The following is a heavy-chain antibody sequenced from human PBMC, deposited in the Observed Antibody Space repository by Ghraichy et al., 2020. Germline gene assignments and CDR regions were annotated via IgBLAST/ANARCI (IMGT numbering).Heavy chain of an antibody. D-gene: IGHD2/OR15-2a*01. V-gene: IGHV3-15*01. J-gene: IGHJ6*02. CDR3: TCPFFPVYYNYYSMIF. CDR2: IKDKFDGEAA. CDR1: GFTLKTAW. Sequence: GGSLRLSCVGSGFTLKTAWMSWVRQAPGRGLEWVARIKDKFDGEAADHAAPVKGRFTISRADSTNTATLQMNSLKDDDSALYFCTCPFFPVYYNYYSMIFWGQGITVTVS.